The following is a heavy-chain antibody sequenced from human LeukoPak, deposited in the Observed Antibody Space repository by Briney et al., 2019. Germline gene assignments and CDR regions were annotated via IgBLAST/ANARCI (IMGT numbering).Heavy chain of an antibody. D-gene: IGHD2-15*01. V-gene: IGHV4-59*02. CDR3: ARIHRYCSGGACYVPDN. CDR1: GGSVSGYY. Sequence: SETLSLTCVVSGGSVSGYYWGWIRQPPGRGLEWIGYVYYSGSTNYNPSFKSRITISVDTSRNQFSLQLSSVTAADTAVYYCARIHRYCSGGACYVPDNWGQGTLVAVSS. CDR2: VYYSGST. J-gene: IGHJ4*02.